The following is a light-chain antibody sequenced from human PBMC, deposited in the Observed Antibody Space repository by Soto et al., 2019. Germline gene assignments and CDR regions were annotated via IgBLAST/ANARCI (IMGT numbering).Light chain of an antibody. CDR3: QQYAGSST. CDR2: AAS. J-gene: IGKJ1*01. Sequence: EIVLTQSPGTLSLSPGERATLSCRASQSVSSSYLAWYQQKPGQAPRLLIYAASSRATGIPDRFSGSGSGTDFTLTISRLEPEDFAVYYCQQYAGSSTFGQGTKVDIK. CDR1: QSVSSSY. V-gene: IGKV3-20*01.